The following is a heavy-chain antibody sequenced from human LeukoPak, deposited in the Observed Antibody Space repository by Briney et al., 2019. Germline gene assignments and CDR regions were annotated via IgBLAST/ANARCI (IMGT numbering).Heavy chain of an antibody. CDR2: INPNSGIT. V-gene: IGHV1-2*02. J-gene: IGHJ4*02. Sequence: ASVKVSCKASGYTFTGFYIHWVRQAPGQGLERMGWINPNSGITKSAQNFQGRVTMTRDTSISTAYMELSSLRSDDTAVYYCATFGANYDINVQDYWGQGTLVTFSS. CDR3: ATFGANYDINVQDY. D-gene: IGHD3-3*01. CDR1: GYTFTGFY.